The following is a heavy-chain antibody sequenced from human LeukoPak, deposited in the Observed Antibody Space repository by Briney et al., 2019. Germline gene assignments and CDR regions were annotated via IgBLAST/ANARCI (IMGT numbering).Heavy chain of an antibody. J-gene: IGHJ4*02. CDR2: IKSKTDGGTT. CDR1: GFTFSDAW. V-gene: IGHV3-15*01. Sequence: GGSLRLSCAASGFTFSDAWMNWVRQAPGKGLEWVGRIKSKTDGGTTDYAAPVQGRFTISRDDSKNTLCLQMNSLKTEDTAVYYCTTDPPSVGYFDYWGQGTLVTVSS. CDR3: TTDPPSVGYFDY. D-gene: IGHD1-26*01.